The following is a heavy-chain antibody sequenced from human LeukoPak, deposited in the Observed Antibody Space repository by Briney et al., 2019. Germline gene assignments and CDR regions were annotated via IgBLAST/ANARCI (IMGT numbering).Heavy chain of an antibody. J-gene: IGHJ4*02. Sequence: GGSLRLSCAASGFTFSSYWMSWVRQAPGKGLEWVANIKQDGREKYYVDSVKGRFTISRDNAKNSLYLQMNSLRAEDTAVYYCARDLDPSSLPFPYYFDYWGQGTLVTVSS. CDR2: IKQDGREK. CDR1: GFTFSSYW. D-gene: IGHD6-6*01. V-gene: IGHV3-7*01. CDR3: ARDLDPSSLPFPYYFDY.